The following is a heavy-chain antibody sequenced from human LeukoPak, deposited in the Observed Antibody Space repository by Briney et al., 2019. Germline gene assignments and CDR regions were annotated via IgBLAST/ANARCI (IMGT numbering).Heavy chain of an antibody. CDR3: ARGNRWLGPPSDAFDI. D-gene: IGHD6-19*01. CDR1: GDSVSSNSAA. CDR2: TYYRSEWYN. V-gene: IGHV6-1*01. Sequence: SQTLSLTCAISGDSVSSNSAAWNWIRQSPSRGLEWLGRTYYRSEWYNDYAVSVKSRITINPDTSKNQFSLQLNSVTPEDTAVYYCARGNRWLGPPSDAFDIWGQGTMVTVSS. J-gene: IGHJ3*02.